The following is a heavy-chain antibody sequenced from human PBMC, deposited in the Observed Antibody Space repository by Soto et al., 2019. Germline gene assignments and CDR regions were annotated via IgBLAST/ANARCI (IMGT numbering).Heavy chain of an antibody. J-gene: IGHJ5*02. D-gene: IGHD1-1*01. Sequence: PSETLSLTCTVSGGSISSYYRSWIRQPPGKGLEWIGYIYNSGSTNYNPSLKSRVTISVDTSKNQFSLKLSSVTAADTAVYYCARGGGYNWNNWFDPWGQGTLVTVSS. CDR2: IYNSGST. CDR1: GGSISSYY. CDR3: ARGGGYNWNNWFDP. V-gene: IGHV4-59*01.